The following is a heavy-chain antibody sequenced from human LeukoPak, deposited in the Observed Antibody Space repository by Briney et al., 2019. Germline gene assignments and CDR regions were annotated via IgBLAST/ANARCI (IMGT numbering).Heavy chain of an antibody. D-gene: IGHD1-14*01. Sequence: PSETLSLTCTVSGGSISSYYWSWIRQPPGKGLEWIAYIYYSGSTNYNPSLKSRVTISVDTSKNQFSLKLSSVTAADTAVYYCASAFVGPMGPGRLTGGSPGYGMDVWGQGTTVTVSS. CDR1: GGSISSYY. J-gene: IGHJ6*02. CDR2: IYYSGST. CDR3: ASAFVGPMGPGRLTGGSPGYGMDV. V-gene: IGHV4-59*08.